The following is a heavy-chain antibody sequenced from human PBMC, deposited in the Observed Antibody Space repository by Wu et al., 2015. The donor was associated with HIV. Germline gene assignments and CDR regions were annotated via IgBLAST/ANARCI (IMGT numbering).Heavy chain of an antibody. D-gene: IGHD3-22*01. J-gene: IGHJ3*02. CDR2: MNPNSGNT. V-gene: IGHV1-8*01. Sequence: QVQLVQSGAEVKKPGASVKVSCKASGYTFTSYDINWVRQATGQGLEWMGWMNPNSGNTGYAQKFQGRVTMTRNTSISTAYMELSSLRSEDTAVYYCARGVISRWLLQNRAFDIWGQGTMVTVSS. CDR1: GYTFTSYD. CDR3: ARGVISRWLLQNRAFDI.